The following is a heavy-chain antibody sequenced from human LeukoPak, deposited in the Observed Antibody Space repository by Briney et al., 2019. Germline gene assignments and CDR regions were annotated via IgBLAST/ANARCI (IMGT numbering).Heavy chain of an antibody. Sequence: PGGSLRLSCAASGFIFSTYNMNWVRQAPGKGLEWVSSISSSVDYIYYADSVKGRFTMSRDNARSTLYLQMNSLRVEDTAVYYCARDLAWGQGTLVTVSS. CDR1: GFIFSTYN. CDR3: ARDLA. CDR2: ISSSVDYI. J-gene: IGHJ5*02. V-gene: IGHV3-21*06.